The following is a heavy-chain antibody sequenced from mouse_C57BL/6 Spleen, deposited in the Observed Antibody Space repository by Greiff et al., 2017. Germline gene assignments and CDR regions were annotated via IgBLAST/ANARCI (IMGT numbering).Heavy chain of an antibody. CDR1: GYAFTNYL. V-gene: IGHV1-54*01. J-gene: IGHJ1*03. CDR3: ARTPSATSFDV. D-gene: IGHD1-2*01. Sequence: QVQLQQSGAELVRPGTSVKVSCKASGYAFTNYLIEWVKQRPGQGLEWIGVINPGSGGTNYNEKFKGKATLTADKSSSTAYMQLSSLTSEDSAVYFCARTPSATSFDVWGTGTTVTVSS. CDR2: INPGSGGT.